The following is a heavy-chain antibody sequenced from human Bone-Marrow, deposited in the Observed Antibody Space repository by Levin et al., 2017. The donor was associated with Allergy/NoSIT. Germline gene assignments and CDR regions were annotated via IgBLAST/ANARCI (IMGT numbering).Heavy chain of an antibody. D-gene: IGHD3-16*01. Sequence: PGGSLRLSCAASGFTFSSYAMSWVRQAPGKGLEWVSGISASGSSTNYADSVKGRFTISRDNSKNTVYLQMNSLRAGDMAIYYCAKDSGVSYGSLDYWGQGTLATVSS. CDR2: ISASGSST. V-gene: IGHV3-23*01. CDR3: AKDSGVSYGSLDY. J-gene: IGHJ4*02. CDR1: GFTFSSYA.